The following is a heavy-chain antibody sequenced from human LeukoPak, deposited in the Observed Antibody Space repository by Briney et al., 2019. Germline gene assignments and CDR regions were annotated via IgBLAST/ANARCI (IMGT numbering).Heavy chain of an antibody. D-gene: IGHD3-22*01. J-gene: IGHJ4*02. Sequence: PGGSLRLSCAASGVTFSSYWMSWVRQAPGKGLEWVANIKQDVSVKYYVDSVKGRFTISRDNAKNSLYLQMNSLRAEDTAVYYCARVQAGDSSGYYFFYFDYWGQGTLVTVSS. CDR1: GVTFSSYW. CDR2: IKQDVSVK. CDR3: ARVQAGDSSGYYFFYFDY. V-gene: IGHV3-7*01.